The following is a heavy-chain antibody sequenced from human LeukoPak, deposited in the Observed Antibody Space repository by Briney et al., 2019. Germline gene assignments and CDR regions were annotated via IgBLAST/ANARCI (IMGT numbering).Heavy chain of an antibody. CDR3: ASSPSIAALS. V-gene: IGHV4-34*01. J-gene: IGHJ5*02. CDR1: GGSFSGYY. CDR2: INHSGST. Sequence: TPSETLSLTGAVYGGSFSGYYWSWLRQPPGKGLEWIGEINHSGSTSYNPSLKSRVTISVDTSKNQFSLKLSSVTAADTAVYYCASSPSIAALSWGQGTLVTVSS. D-gene: IGHD6-6*01.